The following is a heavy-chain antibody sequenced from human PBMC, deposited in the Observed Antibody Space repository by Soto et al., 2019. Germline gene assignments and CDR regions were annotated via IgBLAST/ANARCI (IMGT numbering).Heavy chain of an antibody. Sequence: QVQLVQSGAEVKKPGASVKVSCKASGYTFTSYAMHWVRQAPGQRLEWMGWINAGNGNTKYSQKFQGRVTITRDTSASTAYMELSSLRSEDTAVYFCARNLVPGGFFDYRGQGTLVTVSS. V-gene: IGHV1-3*01. D-gene: IGHD3-10*02. J-gene: IGHJ4*02. CDR1: GYTFTSYA. CDR2: INAGNGNT. CDR3: ARNLVPGGFFDY.